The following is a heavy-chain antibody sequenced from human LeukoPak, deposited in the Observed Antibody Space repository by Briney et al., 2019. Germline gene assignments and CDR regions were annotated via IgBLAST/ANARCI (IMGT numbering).Heavy chain of an antibody. Sequence: SGGSLRLSCAASGFTFSTYSMNWVRQAPGKGLEWVSSSSSSSSYIYYADSVKGRFTISRDNAKNSLYLQMNSLRAEDTAVYYCANHLACGSTSCPPFDDWGQGTLVTVSS. D-gene: IGHD2-2*01. CDR3: ANHLACGSTSCPPFDD. J-gene: IGHJ4*02. CDR2: SSSSSSYI. V-gene: IGHV3-21*01. CDR1: GFTFSTYS.